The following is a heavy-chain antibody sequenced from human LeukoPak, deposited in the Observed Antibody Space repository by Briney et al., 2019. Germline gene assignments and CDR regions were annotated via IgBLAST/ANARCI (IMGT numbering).Heavy chain of an antibody. CDR1: GGTFSSYA. CDR2: IIPIFGTA. CDR3: AIRWYSSSSDDY. V-gene: IGHV1-69*13. D-gene: IGHD6-6*01. Sequence: SVKVSCKASGGTFSSYAISWVRQAPGQGLEWMGGIIPIFGTANYAQKFQGRVTITAGESTSTAYMELSSLRSEDTAVYYCAIRWYSSSSDDYWGQGTLVTVSS. J-gene: IGHJ4*02.